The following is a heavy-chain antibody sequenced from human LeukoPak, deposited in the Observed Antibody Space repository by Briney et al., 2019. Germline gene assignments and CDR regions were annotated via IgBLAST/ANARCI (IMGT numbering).Heavy chain of an antibody. CDR1: GGTFSSYA. Sequence: SVKVSCKASGGTFSSYAISWVRQAPGQGLEWMGGIIPIFGTANYAQKFQGRVTITTDESTSTAHMELSSLRSEDTAVYYCARGSSSWYGESDYWGQGTLSPSPQ. J-gene: IGHJ4*02. CDR3: ARGSSSWYGESDY. CDR2: IIPIFGTA. D-gene: IGHD6-13*01. V-gene: IGHV1-69*05.